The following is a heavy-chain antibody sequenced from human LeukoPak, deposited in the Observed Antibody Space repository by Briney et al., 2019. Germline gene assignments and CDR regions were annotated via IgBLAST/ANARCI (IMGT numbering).Heavy chain of an antibody. CDR3: ASAFPSGYPPEGDY. CDR1: GFTFSSYA. Sequence: GGSQRLSCAASGFTFSSYAMSWVRQAPGKGLGWVSAISGSGGSTYYADSVKGRFTISRDNAKNSLYLQMNSLRAEDTAVYYCASAFPSGYPPEGDYWGQGTLVTVSS. CDR2: ISGSGGST. J-gene: IGHJ4*02. V-gene: IGHV3-23*01. D-gene: IGHD3-3*01.